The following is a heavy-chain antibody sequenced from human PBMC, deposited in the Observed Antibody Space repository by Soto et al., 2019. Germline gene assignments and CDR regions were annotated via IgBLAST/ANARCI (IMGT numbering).Heavy chain of an antibody. CDR1: GDSISTRSYY. Sequence: SQTLSLTCTATGDSISTRSYYWGGIRQAQGKGLEWIGSIYYSGSTYNNPSLRSRVSMSIDTSKDQFSLKLKSVTAADTALYFCARQRTSVATQAYFDVWGPGALVTASS. CDR2: IYYSGST. D-gene: IGHD3-10*01. J-gene: IGHJ4*02. V-gene: IGHV4-39*01. CDR3: ARQRTSVATQAYFDV.